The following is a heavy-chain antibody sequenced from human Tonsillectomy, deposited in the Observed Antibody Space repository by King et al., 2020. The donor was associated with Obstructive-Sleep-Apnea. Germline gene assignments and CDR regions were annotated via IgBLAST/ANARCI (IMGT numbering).Heavy chain of an antibody. CDR3: ARAGRGVRGVIKEYGMDV. V-gene: IGHV5-51*01. D-gene: IGHD3-10*01. CDR2: IYPGDSDT. Sequence: EGQLVQSGAEVKKPGESLKISCKGSGYSFTSYWIGWVRQMPGKGLEWMGIIYPGDSDTRYSPSFQGQVTISADKSISTAYLQWSSLKASDTAMYYCARAGRGVRGVIKEYGMDVWGQGTTVTVSS. J-gene: IGHJ6*02. CDR1: GYSFTSYW.